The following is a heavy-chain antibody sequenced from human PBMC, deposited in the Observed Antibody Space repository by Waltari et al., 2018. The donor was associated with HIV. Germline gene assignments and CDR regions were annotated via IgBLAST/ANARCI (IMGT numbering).Heavy chain of an antibody. V-gene: IGHV3-21*01. CDR2: IRSSRSYI. Sequence: EVQLVESGGGLVKPGGSLRLSCAASGFTFSSYSMNWVRQAPGKGLGFVSSIRSSRSYIYYAESVKGRFTISRDNAKNSLYLQMNSLRAEDTAVYYCATLVSSGWYYFDYWGQGTLVTVSS. CDR3: ATLVSSGWYYFDY. D-gene: IGHD6-19*01. J-gene: IGHJ4*02. CDR1: GFTFSSYS.